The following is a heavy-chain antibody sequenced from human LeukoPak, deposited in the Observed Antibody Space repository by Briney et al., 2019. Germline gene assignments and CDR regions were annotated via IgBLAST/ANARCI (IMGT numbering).Heavy chain of an antibody. CDR3: ARGLLMAVAGRGEFHY. Sequence: SETLSLTCTVSGGSISSYYWSWIRQPPGKGLEWIGYIYYSGSTNYNPSLKSRVTISVDTSKNQFSLKLSSVTAADTAVYYCARGLLMAVAGRGEFHYWGQGTLVTVSS. V-gene: IGHV4-59*01. D-gene: IGHD6-13*01. J-gene: IGHJ4*02. CDR2: IYYSGST. CDR1: GGSISSYY.